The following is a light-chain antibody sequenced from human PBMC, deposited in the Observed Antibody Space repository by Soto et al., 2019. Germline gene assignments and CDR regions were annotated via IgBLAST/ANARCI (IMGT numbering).Light chain of an antibody. V-gene: IGLV1-44*01. CDR1: SSNIGSNT. CDR3: AAWDDSRNAEV. Sequence: QSVLTQPPSASGTPGQRVTISCSGSSSNIGSNTVNWYQQLPGTAPTLLIYSNNQRPSGVPDRFSGSKSGTSASLAISGLHSEDEADYYCAAWDDSRNAEVFGGGTKLTVL. J-gene: IGLJ2*01. CDR2: SNN.